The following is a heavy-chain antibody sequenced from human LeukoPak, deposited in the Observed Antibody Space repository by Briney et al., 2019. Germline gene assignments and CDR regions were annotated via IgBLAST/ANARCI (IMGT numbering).Heavy chain of an antibody. CDR3: ARDDLYGSYYYYMDV. CDR1: GYTFTGYY. CDR2: INPNSGGT. J-gene: IGHJ6*03. V-gene: IGHV1-2*02. D-gene: IGHD3-10*01. Sequence: ASVKVSCKASGYTFTGYYMHWVRQAPGQGLEWMGWINPNSGGTNYAQKFQGRVTMTRDTPISTAYMELSRLRSDDTAVYYCARDDLYGSYYYYMDVWGKGTTVTISS.